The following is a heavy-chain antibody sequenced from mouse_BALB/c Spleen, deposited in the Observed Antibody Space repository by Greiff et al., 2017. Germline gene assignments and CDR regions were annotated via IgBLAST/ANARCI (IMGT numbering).Heavy chain of an antibody. J-gene: IGHJ2*01. D-gene: IGHD2-10*02. CDR3: ARSYGNYEDYFDY. V-gene: IGHV3-2*02. CDR1: GYSITSDYA. CDR2: ISYSGST. Sequence: VQLQQSGPGLVKPSQSLSLTCTVTGYSITSDYAWNWIRQFPGNKLEWMGYISYSGSTSYNPSLKSRISITRNTSKNQFFLQLNSVTTEDTATYYCARSYGNYEDYFDYWGQGTTLTVSS.